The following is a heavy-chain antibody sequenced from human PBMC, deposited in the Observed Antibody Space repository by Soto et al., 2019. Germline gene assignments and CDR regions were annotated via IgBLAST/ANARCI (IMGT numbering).Heavy chain of an antibody. CDR1: GYTFTSYG. Sequence: QVQLVQSGAEVKKPGASVKVSCKASGYTFTSYGISWVRQAPGQGLEWMGWISAYNGNTNYAQKLQGRVTMTTDTSTSTAHMELRSLRSDDTAVYYCARGQQLVKGLPYGMDVWGQGTTVTVSS. CDR2: ISAYNGNT. D-gene: IGHD6-13*01. J-gene: IGHJ6*02. CDR3: ARGQQLVKGLPYGMDV. V-gene: IGHV1-18*01.